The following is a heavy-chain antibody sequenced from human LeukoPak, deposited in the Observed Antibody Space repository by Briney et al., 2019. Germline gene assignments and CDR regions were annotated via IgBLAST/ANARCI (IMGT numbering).Heavy chain of an antibody. CDR1: GYTFTSYG. CDR2: ISAYNGNT. V-gene: IGHV1-18*01. CDR3: ARVLLYGDYGGAFDI. J-gene: IGHJ3*02. D-gene: IGHD4-17*01. Sequence: ASVKVSCKASGYTFTSYGISWVRQAPGQRLEWMGWISAYNGNTNYAQKLQGRVTMTTDTSTSTAYMELRSLRSDDTAVYYCARVLLYGDYGGAFDIWGQGTMVTVSS.